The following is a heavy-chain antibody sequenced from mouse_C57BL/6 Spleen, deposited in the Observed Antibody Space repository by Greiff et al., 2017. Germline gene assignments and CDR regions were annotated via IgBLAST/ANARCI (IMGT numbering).Heavy chain of an antibody. D-gene: IGHD2-4*01. CDR2: INISSGYT. CDR3: ARYNYDYPRPY. Sequence: QVQLQQSGAELAKPGASVKLSCKASGYTFTNYWMHWVQQRPGQGLEWIGYINISSGYTKYNQKFKDKATLTADKSSSTAYMQLSSLTYDDSAVYYCARYNYDYPRPYWGQGTLVTVSA. CDR1: GYTFTNYW. J-gene: IGHJ3*01. V-gene: IGHV1-7*01.